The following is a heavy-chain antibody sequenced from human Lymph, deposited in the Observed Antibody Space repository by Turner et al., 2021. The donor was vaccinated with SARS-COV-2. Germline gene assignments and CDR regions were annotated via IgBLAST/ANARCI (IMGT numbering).Heavy chain of an antibody. D-gene: IGHD3-22*01. CDR3: ARGIYDSGGYLSYYFDY. CDR1: GFPFSSYG. V-gene: IGHV3-33*01. Sequence: QVQLVESGGGVVQPGGSLRPSCAASGFPFSSYGMHWVRQAPGKGLEWVAFIWYDGSNKYYADSVKGRFTISRDNSKNTLYLQMNSLRAEDTAVYYCARGIYDSGGYLSYYFDYWGQGTLVTVSS. CDR2: IWYDGSNK. J-gene: IGHJ4*02.